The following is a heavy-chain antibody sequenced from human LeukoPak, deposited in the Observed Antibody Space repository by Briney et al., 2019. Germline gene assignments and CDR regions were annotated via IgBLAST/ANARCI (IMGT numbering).Heavy chain of an antibody. Sequence: GASVKVSCKASGGSFSSYAISWVRQAPGQGLEWMGGIIPIFGTANYAQKFQGRVTITTDESTSTAYMELSSLRSEDTAVYYCARGGVLWFGEFPYYFDYWGQGTLVTVS. V-gene: IGHV1-69*05. CDR1: GGSFSSYA. CDR2: IIPIFGTA. CDR3: ARGGVLWFGEFPYYFDY. D-gene: IGHD3-10*01. J-gene: IGHJ4*02.